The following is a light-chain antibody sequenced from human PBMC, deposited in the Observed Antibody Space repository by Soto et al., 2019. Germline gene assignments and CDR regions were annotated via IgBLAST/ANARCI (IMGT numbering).Light chain of an antibody. CDR2: EVS. CDR1: SSDVGGYNL. J-gene: IGLJ2*01. CDR3: SSFASFGGSHVA. Sequence: QSVLTQPPSASGSPGQSVTISCTGSSSDVGGYNLVSWYQQHPGKAPKLIIREVSQRPSGVPDRFSGSKSGNTASLTVSGLQTEDEDDYYCSSFASFGGSHVAFGGGTKLTVL. V-gene: IGLV2-8*01.